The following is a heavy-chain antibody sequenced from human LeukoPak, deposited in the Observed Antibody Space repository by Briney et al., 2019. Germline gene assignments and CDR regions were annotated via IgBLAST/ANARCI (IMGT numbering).Heavy chain of an antibody. D-gene: IGHD2-15*01. J-gene: IGHJ3*02. Sequence: GGSLRLSCAASGFTFDDYALHWVRQAPGKGLEWVSGLSGSGGRTYYADSVKGRFTISRDNSKNTLYLQMNSLRAEDTAVYYCASRVYCSGGSCYSGGAFDIWGQGTMVTVSS. V-gene: IGHV3-23*01. CDR2: LSGSGGRT. CDR1: GFTFDDYA. CDR3: ASRVYCSGGSCYSGGAFDI.